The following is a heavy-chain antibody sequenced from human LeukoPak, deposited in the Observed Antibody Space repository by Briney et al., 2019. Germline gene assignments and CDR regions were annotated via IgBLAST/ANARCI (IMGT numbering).Heavy chain of an antibody. CDR2: ISPNAYT. D-gene: IGHD2-2*01. CDR1: GASIYTYY. CDR3: TRHDVVPVIGHGMAV. V-gene: IGHV4-59*08. J-gene: IGHJ6*02. Sequence: SETLSLTCTVSGASIYTYYWSWIRQPPGKGLEWIGYISPNAYTIYTPSLNSRVTISRDTSENQFSPILSSVTAADTAVYYCTRHDVVPVIGHGMAVWGQGTTVTVSS.